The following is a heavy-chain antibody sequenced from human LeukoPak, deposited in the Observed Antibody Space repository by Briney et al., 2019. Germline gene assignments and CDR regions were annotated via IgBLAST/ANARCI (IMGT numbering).Heavy chain of an antibody. CDR1: GYIFTTYW. CDR2: IYPGDSET. J-gene: IGHJ4*02. CDR3: ARGDYRYGYVIDY. D-gene: IGHD5-18*01. V-gene: IGHV5-51*01. Sequence: GESLKTSCKGSGYIFTTYWIAWVRQMPGKGLEWVGIIYPGDSETRYGPPFQGQVTISADKSTRTAYLHWSSLKASDAAMYYCARGDYRYGYVIDYWGQGTLVTVSS.